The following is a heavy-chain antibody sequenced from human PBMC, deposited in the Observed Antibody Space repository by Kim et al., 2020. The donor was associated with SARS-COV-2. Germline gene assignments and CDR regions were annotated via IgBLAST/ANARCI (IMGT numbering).Heavy chain of an antibody. D-gene: IGHD2-15*01. Sequence: GGSLRLSCAASGFTFSNYAMHWVRQAPGKGLEFVSGISGKGGSTKYANSVKGRFTISRYNSRNTLYLQMGSLRTDDMAVYYCARDWWQRDESWGPLGFWGQGALVTVSS. CDR2: ISGKGGST. CDR3: ARDWWQRDESWGPLGF. V-gene: IGHV3-64*01. CDR1: GFTFSNYA. J-gene: IGHJ4*02.